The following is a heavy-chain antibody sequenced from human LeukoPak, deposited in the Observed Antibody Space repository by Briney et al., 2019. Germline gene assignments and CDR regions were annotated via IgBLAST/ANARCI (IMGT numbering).Heavy chain of an antibody. V-gene: IGHV4-38-2*01. J-gene: IGHJ4*02. Sequence: SETLSLTCAVSGYSISSGYYWGWIRQPPGKGLEWIGSIYHSGSTYYNPSLKSRVTISVDTSKNQFSLKLSSVTAADTAVYYCARVGPGAAVHFDYWGQGTLVTVSS. CDR2: IYHSGST. D-gene: IGHD6-13*01. CDR3: ARVGPGAAVHFDY. CDR1: GYSISSGYY.